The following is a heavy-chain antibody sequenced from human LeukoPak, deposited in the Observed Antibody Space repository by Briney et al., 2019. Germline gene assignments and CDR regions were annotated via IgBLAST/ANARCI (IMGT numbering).Heavy chain of an antibody. J-gene: IGHJ1*01. CDR1: GYTFTSYD. CDR3: ASSPEAATSEYFQH. Sequence: ASVKVSCKASGYTFTSYDINWVRQATGQGLEWMGWMNPNSGNTGYAQKFQGRVTMTRNTSISTAYMELSSLRSEDTAVYYCASSPEAATSEYFQHWGQGTLVTVSS. D-gene: IGHD1-14*01. V-gene: IGHV1-8*01. CDR2: MNPNSGNT.